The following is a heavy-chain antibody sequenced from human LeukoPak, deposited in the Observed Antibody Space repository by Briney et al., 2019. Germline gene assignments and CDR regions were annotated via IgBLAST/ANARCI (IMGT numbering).Heavy chain of an antibody. CDR2: IYTSGST. J-gene: IGHJ3*02. D-gene: IGHD3-10*01. CDR3: ARSGAFDI. V-gene: IGHV4-4*09. CDR1: GGSISSYY. Sequence: SETLSLTCTVFGGSISSYYWSWIRQPPGKGLEWIGYIYTSGSTNYNPSLKSRVTISVDTSKNQFSLKLSSVTAADTAVYYCARSGAFDIWGQGTMVNVSS.